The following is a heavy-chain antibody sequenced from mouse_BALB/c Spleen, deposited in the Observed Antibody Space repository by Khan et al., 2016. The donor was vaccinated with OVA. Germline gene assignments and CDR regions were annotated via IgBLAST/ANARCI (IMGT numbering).Heavy chain of an antibody. V-gene: IGHV3-2*02. CDR1: GYSITSDYA. J-gene: IGHJ2*01. CDR2: ISYSGNT. Sequence: EVQLVESGPGLVKPSQSLSLTCTVTGYSITSDYAWYWIRQFPGNKLEWMGFISYSGNTNYNPSLKSRISITRDTTKNQFFLQLNSVTIEDTATYYCARVYGGDFDYWGQGTTLTVSS. CDR3: ARVYGGDFDY. D-gene: IGHD1-1*01.